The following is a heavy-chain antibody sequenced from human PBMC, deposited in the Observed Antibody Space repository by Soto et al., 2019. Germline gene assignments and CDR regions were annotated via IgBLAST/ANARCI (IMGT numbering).Heavy chain of an antibody. V-gene: IGHV1-18*01. Sequence: ASVKVSCKASGYTFTSYGISWVRQAPGQGLEWMGWISAYNGNTNYAQKLQGRVTMTTDTSTSTAYMELRSLRSDDTAVYYCARGTYYYGSGSYYNPPYYYYYYMDVWGKGTTVTVSS. J-gene: IGHJ6*03. D-gene: IGHD3-10*01. CDR2: ISAYNGNT. CDR3: ARGTYYYGSGSYYNPPYYYYYYMDV. CDR1: GYTFTSYG.